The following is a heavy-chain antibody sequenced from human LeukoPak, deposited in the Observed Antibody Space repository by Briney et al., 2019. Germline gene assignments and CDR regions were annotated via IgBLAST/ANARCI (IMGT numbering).Heavy chain of an antibody. Sequence: SQTLSLTCAVSGGSISSGGYSWSWIRQPRGKGMEWIGYIYHRGSTYDNPSLKSRVTISVDRSKTQFSLKLSSVTAADTAVYYCAGGGSRGARGAFDIWGQGTMVTVSS. J-gene: IGHJ3*02. CDR3: AGGGSRGARGAFDI. CDR1: GGSISSGGYS. CDR2: IYHRGST. D-gene: IGHD3-10*01. V-gene: IGHV4-30-2*01.